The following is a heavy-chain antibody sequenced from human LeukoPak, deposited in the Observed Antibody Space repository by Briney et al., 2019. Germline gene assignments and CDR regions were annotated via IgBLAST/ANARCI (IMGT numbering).Heavy chain of an antibody. Sequence: SETLSLTCTVSGGSISSYYWSWIRQPPGKGLEWIGYIYYSGSTNYNPSLKSRATISVDTSKNQFSLKLSSVTAADTAVYYCARDEGTPFDYWGQGTLVTVSS. D-gene: IGHD3-10*01. CDR1: GGSISSYY. CDR2: IYYSGST. J-gene: IGHJ4*02. V-gene: IGHV4-59*01. CDR3: ARDEGTPFDY.